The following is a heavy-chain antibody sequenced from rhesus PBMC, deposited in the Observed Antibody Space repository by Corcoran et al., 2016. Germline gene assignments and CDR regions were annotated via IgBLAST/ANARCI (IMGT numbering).Heavy chain of an antibody. CDR2: IYGSGRRT. Sequence: QLQLQESGPGLVKPSETLSVTCAVSGGSISSSYWRWMRQAPGQGLEWIGDIYGSGRRTNYNPSRKSRVTLSVDTSKNQLSLKLSAATTADTAVYYCARDRDSNYFDYWGQGVLVTVSS. CDR1: GGSISSSY. CDR3: ARDRDSNYFDY. J-gene: IGHJ4*01. V-gene: IGHV4-169*02. D-gene: IGHD4-23*01.